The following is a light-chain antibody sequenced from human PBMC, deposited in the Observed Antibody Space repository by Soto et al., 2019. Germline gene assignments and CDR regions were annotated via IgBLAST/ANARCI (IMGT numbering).Light chain of an antibody. V-gene: IGKV1-5*03. Sequence: DIQMTQSPSTLSGSVGDRVTITCRASQTISSWLAWYQQKPGKAPKLLIYKASTLKSGVPSRFSGSGSGTEYTLTSIQLQHDDFETYHQYPNTSYPEAFGQGTKVDI. CDR2: KAS. CDR1: QTISSW. J-gene: IGKJ1*01. CDR3: YPNTSYPEA.